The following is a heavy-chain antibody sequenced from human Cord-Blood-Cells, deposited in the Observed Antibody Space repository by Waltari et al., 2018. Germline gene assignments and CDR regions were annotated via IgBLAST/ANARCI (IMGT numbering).Heavy chain of an antibody. J-gene: IGHJ5*02. CDR2: IIPIFGTA. Sequence: QVQLVQSGAEVKKPGSSVKVSCKASGGTFSSYAISWVRQAPGPGLEWMGGIIPIFGTANYAQKFQVRVTITADESTSTAYMELSSLRSEDTAVYYCARSGDIVVVPAASGDWFDPWGQGTLVTVSS. D-gene: IGHD2-2*01. CDR1: GGTFSSYA. V-gene: IGHV1-69*01. CDR3: ARSGDIVVVPAASGDWFDP.